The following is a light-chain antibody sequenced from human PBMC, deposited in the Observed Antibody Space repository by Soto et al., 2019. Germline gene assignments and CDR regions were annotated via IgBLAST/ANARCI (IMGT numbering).Light chain of an antibody. J-gene: IGKJ1*01. CDR2: GAS. V-gene: IGKV3-20*01. CDR1: QSVSSSY. CDR3: RQGT. Sequence: EIVLTQSPGTLSLSPGERATLSCRASQSVSSSYLAWYQQKPGQAPRLLIYGASSRATGIPDRFSGSGSGTDFTLTISSLELQDFAVYYCRQGTFGQGTKVEIK.